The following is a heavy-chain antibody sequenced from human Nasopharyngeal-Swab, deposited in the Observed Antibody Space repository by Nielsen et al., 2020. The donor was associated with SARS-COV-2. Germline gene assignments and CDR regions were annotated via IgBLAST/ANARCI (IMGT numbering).Heavy chain of an antibody. CDR3: ARGMAASNWFDP. D-gene: IGHD6-6*01. J-gene: IGHJ5*02. V-gene: IGHV1-8*01. CDR1: GYTFTSYD. CDR2: MNPNSGNT. Sequence: ASAKVSCKASGYTFTSYDINWVRQATGQGLEWMGWMNPNSGNTDYAQKFQGRVIMTRNNSISTAYMELSSLRSEDTAVYYCARGMAASNWFDPWGQGTLVTVSS.